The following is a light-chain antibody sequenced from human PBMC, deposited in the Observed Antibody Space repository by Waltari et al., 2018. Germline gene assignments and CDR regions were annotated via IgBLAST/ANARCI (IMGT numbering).Light chain of an antibody. CDR1: SGHSSSA. CDR2: VNSDGSH. J-gene: IGLJ3*02. Sequence: QLVLTQSPSASASLGASVKLPCPLSSGHSSSAIARHHQQPEKGPRYLMKVNSDGSHSKGDGIPDRFSGSSSGAERYLTISSLQSEDEADYYCQTWGTGIRVFGGGTKLTVL. CDR3: QTWGTGIRV. V-gene: IGLV4-69*01.